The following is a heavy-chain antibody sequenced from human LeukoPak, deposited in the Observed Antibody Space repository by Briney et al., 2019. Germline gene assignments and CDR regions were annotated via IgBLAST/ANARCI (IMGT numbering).Heavy chain of an antibody. CDR1: GGSISSSSYY. CDR2: IYYSGST. Sequence: PSETLSLTCTVSGGSISSSSYYWGWIRQPPGKGLEWIGSIYYSGSTYYNPSLKSRVTISVDTSKNQFSLKLSSVTAADTAVYYCARHISHRVNYDILTGYYRPLYYFDYWGQGTLVTVSS. CDR3: ARHISHRVNYDILTGYYRPLYYFDY. D-gene: IGHD3-9*01. J-gene: IGHJ4*02. V-gene: IGHV4-39*01.